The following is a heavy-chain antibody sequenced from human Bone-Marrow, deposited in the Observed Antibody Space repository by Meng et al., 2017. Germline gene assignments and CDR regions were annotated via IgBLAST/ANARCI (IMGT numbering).Heavy chain of an antibody. CDR3: ARGYFSRGWYAPSYFDY. J-gene: IGHJ4*02. D-gene: IGHD6-19*01. Sequence: SETLLTCAVYGGSFSGYYWSWIRQPPGKGLEWIGEINHSGSTNYNPSLKSRVTISVDTSKNQFSLKLSSVTAADTAVYYCARGYFSRGWYAPSYFDYWGQGTLVTVSS. CDR1: GGSFSGYY. CDR2: INHSGST. V-gene: IGHV4-34*01.